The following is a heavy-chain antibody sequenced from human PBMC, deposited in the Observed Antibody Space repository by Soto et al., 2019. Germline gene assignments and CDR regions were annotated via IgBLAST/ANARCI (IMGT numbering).Heavy chain of an antibody. CDR3: ARGQRFSDWFDP. Sequence: QVHLQESGPGLVKPSETLSLTCSVSGGTISGYYWTWIRQPAGKGLEWIGRIYSSGNTKYNPSLPSRVTMSLVTSNYQFSLSLTSFTAADTAVYYCARGQRFSDWFDPWGQGTLVNDSS. V-gene: IGHV4-4*07. CDR2: IYSSGNT. J-gene: IGHJ5*02. CDR1: GGTISGYY. D-gene: IGHD3-3*01.